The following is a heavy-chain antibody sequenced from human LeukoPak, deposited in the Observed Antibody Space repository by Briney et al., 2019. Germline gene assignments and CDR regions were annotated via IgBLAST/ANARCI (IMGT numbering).Heavy chain of an antibody. CDR2: ISFDRNNE. CDR1: GLTFSSYG. D-gene: IGHD3-10*01. V-gene: IGHV3-30*03. J-gene: IGHJ4*02. CDR3: ARTWHYFGSGSYYKTLDH. Sequence: QPGRSLRLSCAASGLTFSSYGMHWVRQAPGKGLEWVAVISFDRNNEYYADSVKGRFTISRDNSKNTLYLQMNSLRAEDTAVYYCARTWHYFGSGSYYKTLDHWGQGTLVTVSS.